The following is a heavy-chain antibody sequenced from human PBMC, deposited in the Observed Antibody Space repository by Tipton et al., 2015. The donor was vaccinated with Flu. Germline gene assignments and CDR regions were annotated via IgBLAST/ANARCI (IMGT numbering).Heavy chain of an antibody. Sequence: SLRLSCEASGFAFSSYEMHWVRQAPGKGPEWVSYIGSSGSLMHYADSVKGRFTVSRDNAKNSLFLQMNSLRAEDTAIYYCVKDHYGSGSFWFDPWGQGMLVTVSS. J-gene: IGHJ5*02. CDR1: GFAFSSYE. V-gene: IGHV3-48*03. D-gene: IGHD3-10*01. CDR2: IGSSGSLM. CDR3: VKDHYGSGSFWFDP.